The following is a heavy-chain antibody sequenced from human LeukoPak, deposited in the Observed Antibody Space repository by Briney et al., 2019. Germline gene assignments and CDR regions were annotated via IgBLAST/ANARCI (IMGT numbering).Heavy chain of an antibody. D-gene: IGHD3-3*02. CDR2: IKEDGSEK. J-gene: IGHJ5*02. CDR1: GFTFTNHW. CDR3: AKSGSSVFWS. Sequence: GGSLRLSCAASGFTFTNHWMSWVRQAPGKGLEWVANIKEDGSEKYYVDSVKGRFTVSRDNVKNSLFLQMNSLRVDDTAVYYCAKSGSSVFWSWGQGTLVTVSS. V-gene: IGHV3-7*03.